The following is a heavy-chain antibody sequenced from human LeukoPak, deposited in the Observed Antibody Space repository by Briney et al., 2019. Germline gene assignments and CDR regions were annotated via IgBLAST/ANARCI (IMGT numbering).Heavy chain of an antibody. CDR3: ARLYDGSAYHADHLDY. V-gene: IGHV3-23*01. CDR1: GFTFSISA. Sequence: GGSLRLSCAASGFTFSISAMNWVRQAPGKGLEWVSSISSSGDITYYADSVKGRFTVSRDNPKNTLYLQMNSLRAEDTAVYYCARLYDGSAYHADHLDYWGQGTLVIVSS. CDR2: ISSSGDIT. D-gene: IGHD3-22*01. J-gene: IGHJ4*02.